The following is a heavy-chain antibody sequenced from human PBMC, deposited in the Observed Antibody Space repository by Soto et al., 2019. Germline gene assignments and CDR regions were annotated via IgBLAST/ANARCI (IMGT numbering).Heavy chain of an antibody. CDR2: IYYSGST. D-gene: IGHD6-19*01. J-gene: IGHJ5*02. Sequence: SETLSLTCTVSGGSIGSYHWSWIRQPPGKGLEWIGYIYYSGSTNYNPSLKSRVTISLDTSKKQFSLKLSSVTAADTAVYYCATWAVAGTDSWFDPWGQGTLVTVSS. CDR1: GGSIGSYH. V-gene: IGHV4-59*12. CDR3: ATWAVAGTDSWFDP.